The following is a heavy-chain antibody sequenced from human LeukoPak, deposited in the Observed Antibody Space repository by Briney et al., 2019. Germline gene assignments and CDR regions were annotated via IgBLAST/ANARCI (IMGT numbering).Heavy chain of an antibody. CDR2: ISAYNGNT. Sequence: GASVKVSCKASGYTFTSYGISWVRQAPGQGLEWMGWISAYNGNTNYAQKLQGRVTMTTDTSTSTAYMELRGLRSDDTAVYYCARHQGIFRGPYYYYYGMDVWGQGTTVTVSS. V-gene: IGHV1-18*01. CDR3: ARHQGIFRGPYYYYYGMDV. CDR1: GYTFTSYG. J-gene: IGHJ6*02. D-gene: IGHD3-3*01.